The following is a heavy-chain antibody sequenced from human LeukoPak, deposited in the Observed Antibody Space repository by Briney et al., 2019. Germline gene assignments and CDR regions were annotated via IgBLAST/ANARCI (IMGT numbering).Heavy chain of an antibody. J-gene: IGHJ4*02. CDR2: IYYSGST. V-gene: IGHV4-39*07. CDR1: GGSISSSSYY. Sequence: SETLSLTCTVSGGSISSSSYYWGWIRQPPGKGLEWIGSIYYSGSTYYNPSLKSRVTISVDTSKNQFSLKLSSVTAADTAVYYCARERWYYYGSGSYYTDYWGQGTLVTVSS. D-gene: IGHD3-10*01. CDR3: ARERWYYYGSGSYYTDY.